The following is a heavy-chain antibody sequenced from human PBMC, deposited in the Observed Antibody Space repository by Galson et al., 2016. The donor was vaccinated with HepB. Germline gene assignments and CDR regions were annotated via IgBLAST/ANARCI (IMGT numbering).Heavy chain of an antibody. CDR3: ARGVYTEAKEHLFYV. CDR1: GGSMRRGEFY. D-gene: IGHD1/OR15-1a*01. V-gene: IGHV4-31*03. Sequence: TLSLTCSVSGGSMRRGEFYWTWVRQHPGKGLEWIGYIYSSGNTHYNPSLMSRLSMSVDTSKKQFSLALRSVTAADTAVYFCARGVYTEAKEHLFYVWGQGTGLTVSS. J-gene: IGHJ3*01. CDR2: IYSSGNT.